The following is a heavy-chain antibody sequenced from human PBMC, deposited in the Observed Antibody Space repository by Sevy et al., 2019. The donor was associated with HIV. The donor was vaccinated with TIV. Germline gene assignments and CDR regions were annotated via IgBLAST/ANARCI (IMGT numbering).Heavy chain of an antibody. Sequence: GGSLRLSCAASGFTFITYNMNRVRQAPWKGLEWVSSVSGSSNYIYYAESLKGRFIISRDNAKNTLYLQINSLRADDTAVYYCARGPPDGSYDYFDYWGQGTLVTVSS. CDR2: VSGSSNYI. D-gene: IGHD1-26*01. J-gene: IGHJ4*02. CDR3: ARGPPDGSYDYFDY. CDR1: GFTFITYN. V-gene: IGHV3-21*06.